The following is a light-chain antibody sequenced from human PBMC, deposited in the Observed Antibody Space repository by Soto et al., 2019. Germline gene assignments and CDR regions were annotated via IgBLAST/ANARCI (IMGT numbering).Light chain of an antibody. J-gene: IGLJ3*02. CDR3: AAWDDSLRGWV. CDR2: TND. Sequence: QSVLTQPPSASGTPGQRVTISCSGSSSNIGSNYVYWYQQLPGTAPKLLTYTNDQRPSGVPDRFSASKSGTSASLAISGLRSEDEADYYCAAWDDSLRGWVFGGGTKLTVL. CDR1: SSNIGSNY. V-gene: IGLV1-47*02.